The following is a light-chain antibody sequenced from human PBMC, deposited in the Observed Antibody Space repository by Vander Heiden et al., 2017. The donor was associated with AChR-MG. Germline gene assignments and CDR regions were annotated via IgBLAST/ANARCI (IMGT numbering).Light chain of an antibody. CDR1: QSVRKN. V-gene: IGKV3-11*01. Sequence: EIVLTQSPDTLSLSPGETVTLSCRASQSVRKNLAWYQQKPGQAPRLLIYDASKRASGIPARFSGSGSGTDLTLTISSLEPEDFAVYYCQQRSDWLTFGGGTKVEIK. J-gene: IGKJ4*01. CDR3: QQRSDWLT. CDR2: DAS.